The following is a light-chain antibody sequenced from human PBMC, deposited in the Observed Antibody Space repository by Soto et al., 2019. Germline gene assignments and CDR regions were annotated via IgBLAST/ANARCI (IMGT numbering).Light chain of an antibody. CDR3: QQYNSYPHT. J-gene: IGKJ2*01. Sequence: DIQLTQSPSTLSASVGDRVTITCRASQSINSWLAWYQQRPGKAPKLLIYKASSLQSGVPSRFSGSGSGTEFTLSISRLQPDDFATYYCQQYNSYPHTFGQGTKLKIK. CDR2: KAS. CDR1: QSINSW. V-gene: IGKV1-5*03.